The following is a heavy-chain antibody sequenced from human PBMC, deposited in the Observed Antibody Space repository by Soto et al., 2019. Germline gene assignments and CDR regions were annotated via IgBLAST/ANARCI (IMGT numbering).Heavy chain of an antibody. J-gene: IGHJ5*02. Sequence: EMQLVESGGDLVQPGGSLRLSCAASGFSFSDHYMDWLRQAPGKGLEWVGRIRNKANSYATEYAASVKGRFTISRDDSKNSLYLQMNSLKTEDTAVYYCARVPLVASAAAPRGWFDPWGQGTLVTVSS. CDR2: IRNKANSYAT. V-gene: IGHV3-72*01. CDR3: ARVPLVASAAAPRGWFDP. CDR1: GFSFSDHY. D-gene: IGHD2-15*01.